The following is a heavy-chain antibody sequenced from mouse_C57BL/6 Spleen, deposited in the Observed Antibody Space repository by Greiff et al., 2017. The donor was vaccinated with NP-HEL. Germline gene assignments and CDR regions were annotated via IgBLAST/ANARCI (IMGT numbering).Heavy chain of an antibody. J-gene: IGHJ1*03. CDR3: ARAPITTVVATPYFDV. CDR2: IDPSDSYT. CDR1: GYTFTSYW. Sequence: VQLQQPGAELVKPGASVKLSCKASGYTFTSYWMQWVKPRPGQGLEWIGEIDPSDSYTNYNQKFKGKATLTVDTSSSTAYMQLSSRTSEDSAVYYCARAPITTVVATPYFDVGGTGTTVTVSS. D-gene: IGHD1-1*01. V-gene: IGHV1-50*01.